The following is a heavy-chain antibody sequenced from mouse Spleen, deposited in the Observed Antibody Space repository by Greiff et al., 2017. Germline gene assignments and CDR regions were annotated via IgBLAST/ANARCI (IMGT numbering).Heavy chain of an antibody. V-gene: IGHV1-82*01. CDR3: ARWSRPLDY. D-gene: IGHD1-1*01. J-gene: IGHJ2*01. CDR1: GYAFSSSW. Sequence: VQLQQSGPELVKPGASVKISCKASGYAFSSSWMNWVKQRPGKGLEWIGRIYPGDGDTNYNGKFKGKATLTADKSSSTAYMQLSSLTSEDSAVYFCARWSRPLDYWGQGTTLTVSS. CDR2: IYPGDGDT.